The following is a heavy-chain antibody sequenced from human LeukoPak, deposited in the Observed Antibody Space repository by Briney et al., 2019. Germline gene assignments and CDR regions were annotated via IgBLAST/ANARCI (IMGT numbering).Heavy chain of an antibody. Sequence: GGSLRLSCAASGFTFNNAWMNWVRQAPGKGLEWVGRIKSKTDGGTTDYAAAVKGRFTISRDDSKNTLYLQMNSLKAEDTGVYYCSTEGVQVVIPAIDYWGQGTLATVSS. CDR1: GFTFNNAW. CDR3: STEGVQVVIPAIDY. CDR2: IKSKTDGGTT. J-gene: IGHJ4*02. V-gene: IGHV3-15*01. D-gene: IGHD2-2*01.